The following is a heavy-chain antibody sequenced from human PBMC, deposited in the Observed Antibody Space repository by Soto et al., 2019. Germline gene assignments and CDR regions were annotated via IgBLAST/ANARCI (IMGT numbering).Heavy chain of an antibody. Sequence: ASVKVSCKASGYTFTSHGISWVRQAPGQGLEWMGWISAHNGNTNYAQKLQGRVTMTTDTSTSTAYMELRSLRSDDTAVYYCARVQGVPYCGGDCYSYYFDYWGQGTLVTVSS. D-gene: IGHD2-21*02. J-gene: IGHJ4*02. CDR3: ARVQGVPYCGGDCYSYYFDY. CDR2: ISAHNGNT. CDR1: GYTFTSHG. V-gene: IGHV1-18*01.